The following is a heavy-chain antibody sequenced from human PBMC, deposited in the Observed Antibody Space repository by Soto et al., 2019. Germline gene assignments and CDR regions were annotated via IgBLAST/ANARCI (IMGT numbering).Heavy chain of an antibody. Sequence: SLNISCKGSGYSFTSYWIGWVRQMPGKGLEWMGIIYPGDSDTRYSPSFQGQVTTSADKSISTAYLQWSSLKASDTAMYYCARCSNSGTYSYYYYGMDVWGQGTTVTVSS. D-gene: IGHD3-10*01. J-gene: IGHJ6*02. CDR1: GYSFTSYW. V-gene: IGHV5-51*01. CDR2: IYPGDSDT. CDR3: ARCSNSGTYSYYYYGMDV.